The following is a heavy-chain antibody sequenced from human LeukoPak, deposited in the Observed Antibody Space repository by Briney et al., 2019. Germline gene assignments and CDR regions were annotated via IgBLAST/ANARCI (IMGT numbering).Heavy chain of an antibody. CDR1: GGTFSSYA. CDR3: ARVATTYCSGGSCSWVI. CDR2: IIPIFGTA. J-gene: IGHJ3*02. Sequence: ASVKVSXKASGGTFSSYAISWVRQAPGQGLEWMGGIIPIFGTANYAQKFQGRVTITADESTSTAYMELSSLRSEDTAVYYCARVATTYCSGGSCSWVIWGQGTMVTVPS. D-gene: IGHD2-15*01. V-gene: IGHV1-69*13.